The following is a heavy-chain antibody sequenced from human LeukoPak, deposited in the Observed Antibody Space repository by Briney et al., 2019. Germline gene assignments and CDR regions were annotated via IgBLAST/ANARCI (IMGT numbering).Heavy chain of an antibody. CDR3: ATDTDYSTYGNY. D-gene: IGHD4-11*01. CDR1: GYTLTELS. V-gene: IGHV1-24*01. J-gene: IGHJ4*02. CDR2: FDPEDGET. Sequence: ASVNVSCKVSGYTLTELSMHWVRQAPGKGLEWMGGFDPEDGETIYAQKFQGRVTMTEDTSTDTAYMELSSLRSEDTAVYYCATDTDYSTYGNYWGQGTLVTVSS.